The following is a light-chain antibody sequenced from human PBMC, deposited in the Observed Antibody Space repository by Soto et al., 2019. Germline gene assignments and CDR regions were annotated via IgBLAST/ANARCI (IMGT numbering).Light chain of an antibody. V-gene: IGKV3-11*01. J-gene: IGKJ3*01. CDR2: DAS. Sequence: EIVLTQSPATLSLSPGERVTLPCRASQNVSTYLAWYQQKPGQAPRLLIYDASDRATGIPARFSGSGSGTDFTLPISSPEPEDSAVYYCQQRTNWLTFGPGTKVDIK. CDR1: QNVSTY. CDR3: QQRTNWLT.